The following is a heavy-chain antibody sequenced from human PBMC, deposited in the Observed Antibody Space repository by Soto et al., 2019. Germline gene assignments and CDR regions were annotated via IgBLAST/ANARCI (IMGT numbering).Heavy chain of an antibody. D-gene: IGHD3-22*01. CDR2: IYYSGST. J-gene: IGHJ5*02. CDR1: VASISSGGYY. CDR3: ARESKYDTSGYPPWFAP. Sequence: QVQLQESGPGLVKPSQTLSLTCTVSVASISSGGYYWSWIRQHPGEGLEWIGYIYYSGSTSYNPCHNSRVTISVDTSKNQFSLQLSSVTDADTAVYYCARESKYDTSGYPPWFAPWGQGTLVTVSS. V-gene: IGHV4-31*03.